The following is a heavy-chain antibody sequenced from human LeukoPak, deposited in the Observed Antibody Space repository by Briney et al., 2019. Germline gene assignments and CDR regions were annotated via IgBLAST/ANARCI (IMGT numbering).Heavy chain of an antibody. V-gene: IGHV3-23*01. CDR1: GFTFNSYA. Sequence: GGSLRLSCAAFGFTFNSYAMSWVRQAPGKGLEWISTISGGADNTYYADSVKGRFTISRDNSKNTLSLQMNSLRAEDTAVYYCAKAQPPAPIEYYYCYMDVWGKGTTVTVSS. D-gene: IGHD2-2*02. CDR3: AKAQPPAPIEYYYCYMDV. CDR2: ISGGADNT. J-gene: IGHJ6*03.